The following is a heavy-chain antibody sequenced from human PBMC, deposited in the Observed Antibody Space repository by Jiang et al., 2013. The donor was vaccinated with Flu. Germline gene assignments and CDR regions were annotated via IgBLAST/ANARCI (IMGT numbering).Heavy chain of an antibody. J-gene: IGHJ3*02. CDR1: GGSFSGYY. D-gene: IGHD2-15*01. CDR3: ARDSVVVVAAQSDAFDI. V-gene: IGHV4-34*01. Sequence: LLKPSETLSLTCAVYGGSFSGYYWSWIRQPPGKGLEWIGEINHSGSTNYNPSLKSRVTISVDTSKNQFSLKLSSVTAADTAVYYCARDSVVVVAAQSDAFDIWGQGTMV. CDR2: INHSGST.